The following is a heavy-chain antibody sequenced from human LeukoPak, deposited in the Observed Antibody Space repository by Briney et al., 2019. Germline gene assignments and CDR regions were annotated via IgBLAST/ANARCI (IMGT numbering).Heavy chain of an antibody. V-gene: IGHV3-21*01. J-gene: IGHJ4*02. D-gene: IGHD2-15*01. CDR1: GFTFSSYS. CDR3: ARHSRGDCFDY. CDR2: ISSSSSYI. Sequence: GESLRLSCAASGFTFSSYSMNWVRQAPGKGLEWVSSISSSSSYIYYADSVKGRFTISRDNAKNSLYLQMNSLRAEDTAEYYCARHSRGDCFDYWGQGTLVTVSS.